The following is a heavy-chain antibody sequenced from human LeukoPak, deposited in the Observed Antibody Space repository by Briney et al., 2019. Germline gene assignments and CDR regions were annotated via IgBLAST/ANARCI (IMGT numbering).Heavy chain of an antibody. CDR1: GYTFTSYG. Sequence: VASEKVSCKASGYTFTSYGISWVRQAPGQGLEWMGWISAYNGNTNYAQRLQGRVTMTTDTSTSTAYMELRSLRSDDTAVYYCARAINFPKTYYYDSTDYGDGYYYYMDVWGKGATVTVSS. CDR2: ISAYNGNT. J-gene: IGHJ6*03. CDR3: ARAINFPKTYYYDSTDYGDGYYYYMDV. V-gene: IGHV1-18*01. D-gene: IGHD3-22*01.